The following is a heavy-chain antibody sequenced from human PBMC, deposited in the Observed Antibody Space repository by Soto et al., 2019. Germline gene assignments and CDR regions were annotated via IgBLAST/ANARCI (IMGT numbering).Heavy chain of an antibody. Sequence: PGGSLRRSCAASGFTFSDYYMSWIRQAPGKXLEWVSYISSSSSYTNYADSVKGRFTISRDNAKNSLYLQMNSLRAEDTAVYYCPRDFYPKSVRYYYYYGLDVWRQGATVTVSS. CDR3: PRDFYPKSVRYYYYYGLDV. V-gene: IGHV3-11*06. J-gene: IGHJ6*02. CDR2: ISSSSSYT. CDR1: GFTFSDYY.